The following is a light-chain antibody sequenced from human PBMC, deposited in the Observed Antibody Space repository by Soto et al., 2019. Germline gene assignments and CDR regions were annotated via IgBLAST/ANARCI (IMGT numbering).Light chain of an antibody. CDR2: AAS. CDR1: RGIMND. CDR3: LQDYNYPLA. V-gene: IGKV1-6*01. J-gene: IGKJ1*01. Sequence: AIQMTQSPSSLSASVGDRVTITCRASRGIMNDLAWYQQKPGKAPKVLIYAASSLQSGVPLRFSGSGSGTDFTLTISSLQPEDFETYYCLQDYNYPLAFGQGTKVEIK.